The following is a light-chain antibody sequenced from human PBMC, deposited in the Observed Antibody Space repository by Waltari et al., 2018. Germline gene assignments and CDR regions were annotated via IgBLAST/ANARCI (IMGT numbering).Light chain of an antibody. J-gene: IGLJ2*01. CDR3: NSRDTSGDHVV. CDR2: GKN. V-gene: IGLV3-19*01. Sequence: SFGTNQDPACAGALGPDVQVKWQGKHLRALFAKWYQQKPGQAPILVIYGKNNRPSGIPDRFSGSNSGNSASLTITGAQAEDEAAYYCNSRDTSGDHVVFGGGTKLTVL. CDR1: HLRALF.